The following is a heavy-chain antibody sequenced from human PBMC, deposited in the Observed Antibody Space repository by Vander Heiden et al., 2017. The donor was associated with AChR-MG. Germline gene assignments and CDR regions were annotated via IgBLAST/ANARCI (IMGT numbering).Heavy chain of an antibody. CDR3: GRVVFQLPEAFEI. J-gene: IGHJ3*02. Sequence: VQLLESGGGLVQPGGSLRLSCAASGFTCSSYARSWVRQGPGKGLEWVSAISGRGGRTYYAVSLKGRFTSSRDKSMNTLYLQLNRLSPEDTAVYCCGRVVFQLPEAFEIW. D-gene: IGHD2-2*01. CDR1: GFTCSSYA. CDR2: ISGRGGRT. V-gene: IGHV3-23*01.